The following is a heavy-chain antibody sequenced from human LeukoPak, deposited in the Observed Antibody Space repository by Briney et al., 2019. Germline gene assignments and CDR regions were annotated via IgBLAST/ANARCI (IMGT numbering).Heavy chain of an antibody. D-gene: IGHD1-20*01. CDR3: ARARITGIGYWFDP. V-gene: IGHV4-4*07. Sequence: SETLSLTCTVSGGSISSYYWSWIRQPAGKGLEWIGRTYTSGSTNYNPSLKSRVTMSVDTSKNQFSLKLSSVTAADTAVYYCARARITGIGYWFDPWGQGTLVTVSS. J-gene: IGHJ5*02. CDR1: GGSISSYY. CDR2: TYTSGST.